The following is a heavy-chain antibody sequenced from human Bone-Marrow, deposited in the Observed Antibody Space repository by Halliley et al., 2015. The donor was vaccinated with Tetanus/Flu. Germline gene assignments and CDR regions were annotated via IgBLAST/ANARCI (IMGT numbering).Heavy chain of an antibody. Sequence: WIGEIYQSGGTNYNPPLKSRVSMSVDPSKNQFSLKLTSVTPADTAVYYCARAAVVVPAVGWFDPWGQGTLVIVSS. D-gene: IGHD2-2*01. CDR2: IYQSGGT. J-gene: IGHJ5*02. V-gene: IGHV4-34*09. CDR3: ARAAVVVPAVGWFDP.